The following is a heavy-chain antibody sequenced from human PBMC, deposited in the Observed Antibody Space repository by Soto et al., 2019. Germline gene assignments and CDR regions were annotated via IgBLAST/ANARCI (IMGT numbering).Heavy chain of an antibody. CDR3: ARDGYSYGWGYGMDV. J-gene: IGHJ6*02. CDR1: GGSFSGYY. Sequence: QVQLQQWGAGLLKPSETLSLTCAVYGGSFSGYYWSWIRQPPGKGLEWIGEINHSGSTNYNPSLKSRVIISVDTSKNQFSLKLSSVTAADTAVYYCARDGYSYGWGYGMDVWGQGTTVTGSS. V-gene: IGHV4-34*01. CDR2: INHSGST. D-gene: IGHD5-18*01.